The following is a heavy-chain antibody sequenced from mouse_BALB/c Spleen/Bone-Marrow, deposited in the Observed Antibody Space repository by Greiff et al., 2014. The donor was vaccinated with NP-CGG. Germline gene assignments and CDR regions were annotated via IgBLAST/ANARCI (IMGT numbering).Heavy chain of an antibody. CDR2: INPSTGYT. CDR1: GYTFTSYW. CDR3: ARSGGYDGFSY. V-gene: IGHV1-7*01. Sequence: VQLVESGAELAKPGASVKMSCKASGYTFTSYWMHWVKQRPGQGLEWIGYINPSTGYTEYNQKFKDKATLTADKSSSTAYMQLSNLTSEDSAVYYCARSGGYDGFSYWGQGTTLTVSS. J-gene: IGHJ2*01. D-gene: IGHD2-2*01.